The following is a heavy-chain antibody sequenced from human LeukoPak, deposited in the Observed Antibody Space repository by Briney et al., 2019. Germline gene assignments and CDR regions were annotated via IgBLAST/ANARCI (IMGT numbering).Heavy chain of an antibody. D-gene: IGHD3-10*02. CDR3: AELGITMIGGV. Sequence: SCKASGYTFSDYTMNWVRQAPGKGLEWVSSISSNSAYVYYADSVKGRFTISRDNAKNSLYLQMNSLRAEDTAVYYCAELGITMIGGVWGKGTTVTISS. J-gene: IGHJ6*04. CDR1: GYTFSDYT. V-gene: IGHV3-21*01. CDR2: ISSNSAYV.